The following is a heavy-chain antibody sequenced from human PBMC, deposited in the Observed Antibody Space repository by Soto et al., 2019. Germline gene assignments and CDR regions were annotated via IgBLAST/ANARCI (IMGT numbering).Heavy chain of an antibody. Sequence: ASVKVSCKASGYTFTNFYIHWLRQAPGQGLEWMGIINPSGGSTTYPQKFQGRVTMTRDTSTSTVHMELITLRSEDTAVYYCASSQVGRPLDIWGLATTVTVSS. J-gene: IGHJ6*02. V-gene: IGHV1-46*01. CDR3: ASSQVGRPLDI. CDR2: INPSGGST. CDR1: GYTFTNFY. D-gene: IGHD1-26*01.